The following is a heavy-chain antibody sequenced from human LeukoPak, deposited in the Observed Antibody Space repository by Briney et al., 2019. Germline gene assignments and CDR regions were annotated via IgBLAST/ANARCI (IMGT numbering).Heavy chain of an antibody. CDR2: IIPIFGTA. Sequence: GSSVKVSCKASGGTFSSYAISWVRQAPGQGLEWMGRIIPIFGTANYAQKFQGRVTITTDESTSTAYMELSCLRCEDTAVYYCASTLGYCSGGSCYPWFDPWGQETLVTVSS. D-gene: IGHD2-15*01. V-gene: IGHV1-69*05. J-gene: IGHJ5*02. CDR3: ASTLGYCSGGSCYPWFDP. CDR1: GGTFSSYA.